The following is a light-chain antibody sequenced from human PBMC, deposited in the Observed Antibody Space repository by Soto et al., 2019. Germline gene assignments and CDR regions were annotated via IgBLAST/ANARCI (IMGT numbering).Light chain of an antibody. J-gene: IGKJ4*01. CDR1: QSISSY. Sequence: EIVLTQSPATLSLSPGERATLSCRASQSISSYLAWYQQKPGQAPSLLIYDASSRATGVPPRFSGSGSGTDFTLTISSLDPEDFAIYYCQQRSIWPLTFGGGTKVEIK. V-gene: IGKV3-11*01. CDR2: DAS. CDR3: QQRSIWPLT.